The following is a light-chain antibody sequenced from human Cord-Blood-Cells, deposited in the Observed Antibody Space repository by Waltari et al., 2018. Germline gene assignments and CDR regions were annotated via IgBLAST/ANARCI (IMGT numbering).Light chain of an antibody. CDR2: DVS. CDR3: SSYTSSSTLV. Sequence: QSALTQPASVSGSPGQSITISCTGTSSDVGGYNYVSWYQQHPGKAPKLIIYDVSKRPSGVSKRFAGSKLGNTASLTISGLQAEDEADYYCSSYTSSSTLVFGGGTKLTVL. J-gene: IGLJ2*01. CDR1: SSDVGGYNY. V-gene: IGLV2-14*01.